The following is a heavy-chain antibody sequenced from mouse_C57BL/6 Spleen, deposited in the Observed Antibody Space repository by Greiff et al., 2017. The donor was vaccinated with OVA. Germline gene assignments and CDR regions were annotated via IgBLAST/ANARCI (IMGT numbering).Heavy chain of an antibody. Sequence: QVQLKQPGAELVKPGASVKLSCKASGYTFTSYWMHWVKQRPGQGLEWIGMIHPNSGSTNYNEKFKSKATLTVDKSSSTAYMQLSSLTSEDSAVYYCAREGVTTGPFDYWGQGTTLTVSS. J-gene: IGHJ2*01. D-gene: IGHD1-1*01. CDR1: GYTFTSYW. CDR3: AREGVTTGPFDY. CDR2: IHPNSGST. V-gene: IGHV1-64*01.